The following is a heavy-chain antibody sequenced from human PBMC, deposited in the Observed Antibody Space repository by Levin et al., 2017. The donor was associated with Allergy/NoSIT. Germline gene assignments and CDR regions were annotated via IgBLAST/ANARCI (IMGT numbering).Heavy chain of an antibody. CDR2: ISDDGSSE. J-gene: IGHJ4*02. CDR1: GFTFSNYA. CDR3: VREIAEEGT. D-gene: IGHD1-1*01. Sequence: LSLTCAASGFTFSNYAMHWVRQAPGKGLEWVGVISDDGSSEFYIDSVKGRFTISRDNSKNRVYLQMDSLRAEDTALYYCVREIAEEGTWGQGTLVIVSS. V-gene: IGHV3-30-3*01.